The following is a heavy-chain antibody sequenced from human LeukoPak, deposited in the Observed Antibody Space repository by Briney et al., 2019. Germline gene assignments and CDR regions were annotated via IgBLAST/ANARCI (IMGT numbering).Heavy chain of an antibody. J-gene: IGHJ5*02. CDR1: GFTFSSYG. CDR3: AKGPTQYSSGWLT. CDR2: ISYDGSNK. D-gene: IGHD6-19*01. V-gene: IGHV3-30*18. Sequence: GGSLRLSCAASGFTFSSYGMHWVRQASGKGLEWVAVISYDGSNKYYADSVKGRFTISRDNSKNTLYLQMNSLRAEDTAVYYCAKGPTQYSSGWLTWGQGTLVTVSS.